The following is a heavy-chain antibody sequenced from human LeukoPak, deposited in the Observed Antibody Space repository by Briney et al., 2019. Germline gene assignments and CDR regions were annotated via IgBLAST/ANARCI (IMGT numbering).Heavy chain of an antibody. CDR1: GGSISSYY. D-gene: IGHD1-7*01. CDR3: ARDIWTGTTAGFAFDI. J-gene: IGHJ3*02. V-gene: IGHV4-4*07. Sequence: SETLSLTCTVSGGSISSYYWSWIRQPAGKGLEWIGRIYTSGSTNYNPSLKSRVTMSVDTSKNQFSLKLSSVTAADTAVYYCARDIWTGTTAGFAFDIWGQGTMVTVSS. CDR2: IYTSGST.